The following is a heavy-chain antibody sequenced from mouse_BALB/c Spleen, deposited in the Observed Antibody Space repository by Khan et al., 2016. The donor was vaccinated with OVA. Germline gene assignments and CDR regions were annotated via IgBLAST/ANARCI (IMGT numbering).Heavy chain of an antibody. J-gene: IGHJ4*01. V-gene: IGHV3-2*02. CDR2: ISYSGST. CDR1: GYSITSGYA. Sequence: EVQLQESGPGLVKPSQSLSLTCTVTGYSITSGYAWNWIRQFPGNKLEWMGYISYSGSTNYNPSLRSRISITRDTSKNQFFLQLNSVTTEDTATYYCARKNYYGYAMDYWGQGTSVTVSS. D-gene: IGHD1-1*01. CDR3: ARKNYYGYAMDY.